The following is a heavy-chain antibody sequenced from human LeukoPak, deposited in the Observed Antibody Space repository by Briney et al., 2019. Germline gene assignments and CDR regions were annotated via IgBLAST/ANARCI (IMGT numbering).Heavy chain of an antibody. D-gene: IGHD5-12*01. Sequence: SETLSLTCTVSGGSISSYYWSWIRQPPGKGLEWIGNVYNTGRTNYNPSLESRVTISVDTSKSQFSLRLNSVTAADTAVYYCARAVGDYGYGRYFDHWGQGTLVTVSS. CDR2: VYNTGRT. J-gene: IGHJ4*02. CDR1: GGSISSYY. V-gene: IGHV4-59*01. CDR3: ARAVGDYGYGRYFDH.